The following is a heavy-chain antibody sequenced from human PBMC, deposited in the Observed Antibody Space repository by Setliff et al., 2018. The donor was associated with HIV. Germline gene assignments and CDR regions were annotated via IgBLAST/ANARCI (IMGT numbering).Heavy chain of an antibody. D-gene: IGHD3-10*01. Sequence: SETLSLTCAVYGGSFNDYYWTWIRQPQGKGLEWIGEIDHSGSTKYHASLKSRVTISIDTSTNQIPLKLSSVTAADTAVYYCARGLNYYGSGSYLPLGYWGQGTLVTVSS. J-gene: IGHJ4*02. CDR1: GGSFNDYY. V-gene: IGHV4-34*01. CDR3: ARGLNYYGSGSYLPLGY. CDR2: IDHSGST.